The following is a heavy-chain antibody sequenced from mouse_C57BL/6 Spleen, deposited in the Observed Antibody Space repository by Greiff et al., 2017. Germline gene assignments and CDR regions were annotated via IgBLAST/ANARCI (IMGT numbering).Heavy chain of an antibody. J-gene: IGHJ1*03. V-gene: IGHV1-82*01. D-gene: IGHD2-4*01. CDR3: ARGDYPWYFDV. CDR1: GFAFTSSW. Sequence: QVQLQQSGPELVKPGPSVKISCKASGFAFTSSWMNWVKQRPGKGLEWIGRVYPGDGDTNYNGKFKGKATLTADKSSSTAYMQLSSLTSEDSAVYFCARGDYPWYFDVWGKGTTVTVSS. CDR2: VYPGDGDT.